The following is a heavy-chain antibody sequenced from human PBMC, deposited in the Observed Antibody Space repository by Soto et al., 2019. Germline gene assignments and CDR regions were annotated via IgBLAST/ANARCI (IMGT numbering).Heavy chain of an antibody. CDR1: GYTFTSYA. CDR3: ARTHGGGYYYTNWFDP. CDR2: INAGNGNT. V-gene: IGHV1-3*01. J-gene: IGHJ5*02. Sequence: GASVKVSCKASGYTFTSYAMHWVRQAPGQRLEWMGWINAGNGNTKYSQKFQGRVTITRDTSASTAYMELSSLRSEDTAVYYCARTHGGGYYYTNWFDPWGQGTLVTVSS. D-gene: IGHD3-22*01.